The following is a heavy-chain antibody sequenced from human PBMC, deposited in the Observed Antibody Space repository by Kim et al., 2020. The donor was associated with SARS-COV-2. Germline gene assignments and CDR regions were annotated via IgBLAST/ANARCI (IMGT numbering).Heavy chain of an antibody. D-gene: IGHD3-9*01. V-gene: IGHV3-11*01. J-gene: IGHJ6*02. Sequence: GGSLRLSCAASGFTFSDYYMSWIRQAPGKGLEWVSYISSSGSTIYYADSVKGRFTISRDNAKNSLYLQMNSLRAEDTAVYYCAREGAVRYFDWLLSYYYYVMDGWRQATTVGVSS. CDR2: ISSSGSTI. CDR1: GFTFSDYY. CDR3: AREGAVRYFDWLLSYYYYVMDG.